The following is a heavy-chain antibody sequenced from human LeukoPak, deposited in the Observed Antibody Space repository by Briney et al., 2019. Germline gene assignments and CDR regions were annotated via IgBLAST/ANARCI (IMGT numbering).Heavy chain of an antibody. CDR3: ARATTVVYHAFDI. Sequence: SETLSLTCTVYGGSISSYYWSWIRQPAGKGLEWIGRIYTSGSTNYNPSRKSRVTMSVDTSKNQFALKLSSMTAADTAVYYCARATTVVYHAFDIWGQGTMVTVSS. CDR2: IYTSGST. D-gene: IGHD4-23*01. J-gene: IGHJ3*02. V-gene: IGHV4-4*07. CDR1: GGSISSYY.